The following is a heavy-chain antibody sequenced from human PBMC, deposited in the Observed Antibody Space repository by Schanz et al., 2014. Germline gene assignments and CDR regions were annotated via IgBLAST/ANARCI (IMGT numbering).Heavy chain of an antibody. D-gene: IGHD6-13*01. J-gene: IGHJ4*02. CDR1: GCTFSSYG. Sequence: QVQLVQSGAEVKKPGSPVKVSCKSSGCTFSSYGIRWVRQAPGQGHEWMGWINPTSGTTNYAQKYQGIVTMTGDTSTSADYVQFSLLRSEDTTVYYGATESVDAAAGGNSWGQGSLVIVSS. V-gene: IGHV1-69*14. CDR2: INPTSGTT. CDR3: ATESVDAAAGGNS.